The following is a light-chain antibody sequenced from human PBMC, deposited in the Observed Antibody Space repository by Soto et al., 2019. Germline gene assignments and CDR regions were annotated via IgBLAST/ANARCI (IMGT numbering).Light chain of an antibody. Sequence: EIVMTQSPATLSVSPGGRATLSCRASQSVSSYLAWYQQRPGQPPRLLIYRASTRATGIPARFSGSGSGTEFCLTISSLQSEDFAVYYCQQYSTWPPRYTFGQGTKLEI. J-gene: IGKJ2*01. V-gene: IGKV3-15*01. CDR1: QSVSSY. CDR3: QQYSTWPPRYT. CDR2: RAS.